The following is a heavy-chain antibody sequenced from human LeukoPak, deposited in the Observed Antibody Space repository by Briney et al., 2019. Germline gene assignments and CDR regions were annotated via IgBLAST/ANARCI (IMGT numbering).Heavy chain of an antibody. D-gene: IGHD3-3*01. CDR2: IKQDGSEK. CDR3: ARAIGIWSGYSC. Sequence: PGGSLRLSCAASGFTFSSYWMSWVRQAPGKGLEWVADIKQDGSEKNYVDSVEGRFTISRDNAKNSLYLHMNSLRAEDTAVYYCARAIGIWSGYSCWGQGTLVTVSS. J-gene: IGHJ4*02. CDR1: GFTFSSYW. V-gene: IGHV3-7*01.